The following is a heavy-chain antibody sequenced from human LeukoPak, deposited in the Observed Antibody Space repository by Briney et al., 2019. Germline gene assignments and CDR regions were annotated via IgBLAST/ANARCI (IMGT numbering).Heavy chain of an antibody. J-gene: IGHJ4*02. CDR3: ARSGYSSSLGY. CDR1: GGSFSGCY. Sequence: SETLSLTCAVYGGSFSGCYWSWIRQPPGKGLEWIGEIYHSGSTNYNPSLKSRVTISVDKSKNQFSLKLSSVTAADTAVYYCARSGYSSSLGYWGQGTLVTVSS. V-gene: IGHV4-34*01. CDR2: IYHSGST. D-gene: IGHD6-13*01.